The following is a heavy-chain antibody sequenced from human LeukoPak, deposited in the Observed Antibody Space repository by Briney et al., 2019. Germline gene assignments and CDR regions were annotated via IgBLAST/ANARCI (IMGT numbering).Heavy chain of an antibody. Sequence: SETLSLTCTVSGGSISSYYWGWIRQPPGKGLEWIGSIYYSGSTYYNPSLKSRVTISVDTSKNQFSLKLSFVTAADTAVYYCALCGSYLGFSFDYWGQGTLVTVSS. CDR1: GGSISSYY. D-gene: IGHD1-26*01. V-gene: IGHV4-39*01. J-gene: IGHJ4*02. CDR3: ALCGSYLGFSFDY. CDR2: IYYSGST.